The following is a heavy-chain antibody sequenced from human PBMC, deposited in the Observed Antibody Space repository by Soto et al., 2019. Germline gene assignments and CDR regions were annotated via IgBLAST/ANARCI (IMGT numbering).Heavy chain of an antibody. J-gene: IGHJ5*02. D-gene: IGHD3-3*01. CDR3: ARDTSLLYDFWSGYYQNWFDP. Sequence: PSETLSLTCTVSGGSISSGDYYWSWIRQPPGKGLEWIGYIYYSGSTYYNPSLKSRVTISVDTSKNQFSLKLSSVTAADTAVYYCARDTSLLYDFWSGYYQNWFDPWGQGTLVTGS. CDR2: IYYSGST. CDR1: GGSISSGDYY. V-gene: IGHV4-30-4*01.